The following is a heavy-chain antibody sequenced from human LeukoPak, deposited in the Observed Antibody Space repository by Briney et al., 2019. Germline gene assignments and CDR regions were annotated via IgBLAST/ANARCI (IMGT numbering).Heavy chain of an antibody. Sequence: GESLKISCKGSGYTFSSYWIRWVRQMPGKGLEWMGIIYPDDSDTRYSTSFQGQVTLSAAKSISTAYLQWSCPKASDTAMYYCARLAYCSNDVCYSNYHYSMDVWGKGTTVTVSS. V-gene: IGHV5-51*01. CDR3: ARLAYCSNDVCYSNYHYSMDV. J-gene: IGHJ6*03. CDR1: GYTFSSYW. D-gene: IGHD2-8*01. CDR2: IYPDDSDT.